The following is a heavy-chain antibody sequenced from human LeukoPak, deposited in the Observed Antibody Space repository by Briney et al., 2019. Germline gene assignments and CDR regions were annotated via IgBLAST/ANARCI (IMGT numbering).Heavy chain of an antibody. CDR1: GYTFTGYY. CDR2: INPSSFGA. Sequence: ASVKVSCKPSGYTFTGYYIHWVRQAPGQGLEWLGWINPSSFGASFSQKFQGRISMTWDTSTSTAHMELNSLTSDDAAVFYCARQLGNYYRAFDYWGQGTLVPVSA. D-gene: IGHD1-26*01. J-gene: IGHJ4*02. V-gene: IGHV1-2*02. CDR3: ARQLGNYYRAFDY.